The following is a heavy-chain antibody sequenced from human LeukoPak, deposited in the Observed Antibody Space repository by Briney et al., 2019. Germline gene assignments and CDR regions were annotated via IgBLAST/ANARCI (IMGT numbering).Heavy chain of an antibody. Sequence: GGSLRLSCAASGFTFDDYGMSWVRKVPGKGLEWVSGINWNGGSTGYADSVKGRFTISRDNAKNSLYLQMNSLRAEDTAFYYCARFNGDYYRIDYWGQGTLVTVSS. CDR1: GFTFDDYG. D-gene: IGHD4-17*01. J-gene: IGHJ4*02. CDR3: ARFNGDYYRIDY. V-gene: IGHV3-20*04. CDR2: INWNGGST.